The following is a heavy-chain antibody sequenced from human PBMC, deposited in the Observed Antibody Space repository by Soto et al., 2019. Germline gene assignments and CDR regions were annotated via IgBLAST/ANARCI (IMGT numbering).Heavy chain of an antibody. CDR2: IFYSGST. CDR3: ARGYRPSGYSSSWVFDY. V-gene: IGHV4-31*01. J-gene: IGHJ4*02. CDR1: GGSINSGGYY. D-gene: IGHD6-13*01. Sequence: QVQLQESGPGLVQPSQTLSLICTVSGGSINSGGYYWNWIRQHPRTGLEWIGSIFYSGSTYYNPFLRSPVTISADTSDNQFSLTLTSVTAVDTDVYFCARGYRPSGYSSSWVFDYWGQGTLVDVSS.